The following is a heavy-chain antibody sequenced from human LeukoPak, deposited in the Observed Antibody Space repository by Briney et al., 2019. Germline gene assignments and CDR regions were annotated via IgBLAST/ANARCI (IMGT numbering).Heavy chain of an antibody. V-gene: IGHV4-59*01. CDR2: IYYTGST. CDR3: ARGTGSSSSWDY. Sequence: SETLSLTCTVSGGSISTYYWSWIRQPPGKGLEHIGYIYYTGSTYYNPSLKSRVTISVDTSKNQFSLKLSSVTAADTAVYYCARGTGSSSSWDYWGQGTLVTVSS. D-gene: IGHD6-6*01. CDR1: GGSISTYY. J-gene: IGHJ4*02.